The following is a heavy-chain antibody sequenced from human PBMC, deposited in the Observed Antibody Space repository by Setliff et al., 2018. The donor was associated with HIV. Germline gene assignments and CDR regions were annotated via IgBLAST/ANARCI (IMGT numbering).Heavy chain of an antibody. J-gene: IGHJ5*02. CDR3: VRHVSSSAVFDP. CDR1: EYSFSNYW. CDR2: IYPGDSDT. D-gene: IGHD3-10*01. V-gene: IGHV5-51*01. Sequence: PGESLKISCKGSEYSFSNYWIAWVRQVPGKGLEWMGIIYPGDSDTRYSPSFQGQVTMSADKSISTAYLQWSSLKASDTAMYYCVRHVSSSAVFDPWGQGTLVTVSS.